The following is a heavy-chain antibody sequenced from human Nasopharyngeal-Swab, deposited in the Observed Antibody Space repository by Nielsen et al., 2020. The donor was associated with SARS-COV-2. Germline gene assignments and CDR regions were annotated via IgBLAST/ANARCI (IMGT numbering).Heavy chain of an antibody. D-gene: IGHD3-10*01. CDR1: GFTFSGYW. Sequence: GESLKISCAASGFTFSGYWMSWVRQVPGKGLEWVSAISGSGGSTFYADSVKGRFTISRDNSKNTLYLQMSSLRAEDTAVYYCAKDLVLLWFGEARAFDIWGQGTMVTVSS. CDR2: ISGSGGST. V-gene: IGHV3-23*01. J-gene: IGHJ3*02. CDR3: AKDLVLLWFGEARAFDI.